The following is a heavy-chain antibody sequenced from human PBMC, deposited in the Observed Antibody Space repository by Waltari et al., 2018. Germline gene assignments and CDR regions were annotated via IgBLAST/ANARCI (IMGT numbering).Heavy chain of an antibody. CDR1: GGSISSSSYY. CDR3: AKGEVYGDGPFDY. V-gene: IGHV3-9*01. D-gene: IGHD4-17*01. Sequence: QLQESGPGLVKPSETLSLTCTVSGGSISSSSYYWGWIRQPPGKGLEWVSGISWNSGSIGYADSVKGRFTVSRDNAKNSLYLQMNSLRAEDTALYYCAKGEVYGDGPFDYWGQGTLVTVSS. CDR2: ISWNSGSI. J-gene: IGHJ4*02.